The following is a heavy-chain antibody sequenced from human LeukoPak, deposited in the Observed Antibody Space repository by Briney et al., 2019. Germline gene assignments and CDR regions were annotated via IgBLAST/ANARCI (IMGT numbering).Heavy chain of an antibody. J-gene: IGHJ4*02. CDR1: GGSISSGGYY. V-gene: IGHV4-31*03. D-gene: IGHD1-26*01. CDR2: IYYSGST. CDR3: ARAMRGSYYLAFDY. Sequence: IPSQTLSLTCTVPGGSISSGGYYWSWIRQHPGKGLEWIGYIYYSGSTYYNPSLKSRVTISVDTSKNQFSLKLSSVTAADTAVYYCARAMRGSYYLAFDYWGQGTLVTVSS.